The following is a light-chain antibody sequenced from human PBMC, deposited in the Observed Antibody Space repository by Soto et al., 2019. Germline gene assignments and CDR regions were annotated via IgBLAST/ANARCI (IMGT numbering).Light chain of an antibody. CDR2: GAS. V-gene: IGKV3-15*01. CDR3: QQYNDWWT. Sequence: EIVLTQSPATLSLSPGERATLSCRASQSVSSYLAWYQQKPGQPPSLLIYGASTRATGVPGRFSGSGSGTEFTLTISSLQSEDFAVYYCQQYNDWWTFGQGTKVDIK. CDR1: QSVSSY. J-gene: IGKJ1*01.